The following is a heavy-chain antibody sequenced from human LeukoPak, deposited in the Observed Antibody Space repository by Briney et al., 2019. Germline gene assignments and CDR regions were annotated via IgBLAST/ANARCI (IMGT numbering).Heavy chain of an antibody. J-gene: IGHJ6*02. V-gene: IGHV1-18*01. CDR3: TRENYETYSMDV. CDR2: ISTYNGNT. D-gene: IGHD3-22*01. Sequence: ASVKVSCKASGYTFTNYGVSWVRQAPGQGLEWMEWISTYNGNTNYAHKLQGRVTMTTDTSTSAAYMELRSLRSDDTAVYYCTRENYETYSMDVWGQGTTVTVSS. CDR1: GYTFTNYG.